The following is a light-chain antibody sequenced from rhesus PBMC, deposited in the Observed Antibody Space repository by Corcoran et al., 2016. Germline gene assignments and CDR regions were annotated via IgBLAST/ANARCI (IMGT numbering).Light chain of an antibody. Sequence: QSVLAQPPSASEAARKSVTISCSGNLSNIGRNSVSWYQQFPGTAPKVLIYSNDQRHSGVSARFSGSKSGTSASLAISGLQNADEDGYYCAAWYASLSGYIFGSGTRLTV. CDR3: AAWYASLSGYI. CDR2: SND. V-gene: IGLV1-60*01. CDR1: LSNIGRNS. J-gene: IGLJ1*01.